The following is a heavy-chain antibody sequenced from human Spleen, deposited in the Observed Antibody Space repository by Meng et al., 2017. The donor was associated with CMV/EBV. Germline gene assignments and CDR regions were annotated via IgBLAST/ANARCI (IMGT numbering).Heavy chain of an antibody. Sequence: ETLSLTCAASGFTFSSYAMSWVRQAPGKGLEWVSSIRATGVDTYYADSVRGRFTISKDNSKNTLFLQMNSLRAEDTALYYCAKVPTSGTYYYFDYWGQGTLVTVSS. D-gene: IGHD1-26*01. CDR1: GFTFSSYA. V-gene: IGHV3-23*01. CDR2: IRATGVDT. J-gene: IGHJ4*02. CDR3: AKVPTSGTYYYFDY.